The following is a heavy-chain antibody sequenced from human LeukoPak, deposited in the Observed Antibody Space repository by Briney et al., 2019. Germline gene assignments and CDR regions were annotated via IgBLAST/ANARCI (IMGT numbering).Heavy chain of an antibody. J-gene: IGHJ5*02. CDR3: ARDLRTAVAGNWFDP. Sequence: GASVKVSCKASGYTFTSYDISWVRQAPGQGLEWMGWISAYNGNTNYAQKFQGRVTMTTDTSTSTAYMELRSLRSDYKAVYYCARDLRTAVAGNWFDPWGQGTLVTVSS. CDR2: ISAYNGNT. V-gene: IGHV1-18*01. D-gene: IGHD6-19*01. CDR1: GYTFTSYD.